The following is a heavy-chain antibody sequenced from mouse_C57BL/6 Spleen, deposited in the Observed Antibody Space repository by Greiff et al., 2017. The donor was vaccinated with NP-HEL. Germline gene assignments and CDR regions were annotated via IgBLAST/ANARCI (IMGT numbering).Heavy chain of an antibody. J-gene: IGHJ1*03. CDR1: GFNIKDYY. Sequence: VQLQQSGAELVRPGASVTLSCTASGFNIKDYYMHWVKQRPEQGLEWIGRIDPEDGDTEYAPKFQGKATMTADTSSNTAYLQLSSLTSEDTAVYYCTTRYYSNYDWYFDVWGTGTTVTVSS. D-gene: IGHD2-5*01. CDR3: TTRYYSNYDWYFDV. V-gene: IGHV14-1*01. CDR2: IDPEDGDT.